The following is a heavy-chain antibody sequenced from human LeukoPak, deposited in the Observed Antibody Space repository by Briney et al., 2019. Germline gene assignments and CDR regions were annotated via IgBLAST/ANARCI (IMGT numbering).Heavy chain of an antibody. CDR1: GYTFTSYY. V-gene: IGHV1-46*01. CDR2: INPSGGST. D-gene: IGHD6-19*01. J-gene: IGHJ6*04. Sequence: ASVKVSCKASGYTFTSYYMDWVRQAPGQGLEWMGIINPSGGSTSYAQKFQGRLTMTRDMSTSTVYMELSSLRSEDTAVYYCARAGSIAVAPPSLDVWGKGTTVTISS. CDR3: ARAGSIAVAPPSLDV.